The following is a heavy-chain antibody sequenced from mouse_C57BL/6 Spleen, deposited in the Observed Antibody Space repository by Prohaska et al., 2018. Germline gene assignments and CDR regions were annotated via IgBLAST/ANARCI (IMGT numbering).Heavy chain of an antibody. J-gene: IGHJ2*01. D-gene: IGHD2-1*01. Sequence: EVQLVESGGDLVKPGGSLKLSCAASGFTFSSYGMSWVRQTPDKRLEWVATISSGGSYTYYPDSVKGRFTISRDNAKNTLYLQMSSLKSEDTAMYYCARSGGNRFFDYWGQGTTLTVSS. V-gene: IGHV5-6*01. CDR2: ISSGGSYT. CDR1: GFTFSSYG. CDR3: ARSGGNRFFDY.